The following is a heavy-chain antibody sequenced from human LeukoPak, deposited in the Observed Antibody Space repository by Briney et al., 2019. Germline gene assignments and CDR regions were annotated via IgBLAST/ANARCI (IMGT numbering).Heavy chain of an antibody. CDR1: VGSISSYY. J-gene: IGHJ5*02. CDR2: IYYSGST. Sequence: PETLSLTCTVSVGSISSYYWSWVRQPPGQGLGWIGYIYYSGSTNYNPSLKSRVTISVDTSKNQFTLKLSSVTAADTAVYYCARGIESSTSWIDPWGQGTLVTVSS. D-gene: IGHD2-2*01. CDR3: ARGIESSTSWIDP. V-gene: IGHV4-59*01.